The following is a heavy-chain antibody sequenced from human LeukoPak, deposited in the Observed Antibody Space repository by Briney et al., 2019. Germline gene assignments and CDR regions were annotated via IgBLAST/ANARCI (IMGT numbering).Heavy chain of an antibody. J-gene: IGHJ6*02. CDR1: GGTFSSYA. Sequence: SVKVSCKASGGTFSSYAISWVRQAPGQGLEWMGGIIPIFGTANYAQKFQGRVTITADESTSTAYMELSSLRSEDTAVYYCARVIYDFWSGSARSNYYYYGMDVWGQGTTVTVSS. CDR2: IIPIFGTA. D-gene: IGHD3-3*01. V-gene: IGHV1-69*13. CDR3: ARVIYDFWSGSARSNYYYYGMDV.